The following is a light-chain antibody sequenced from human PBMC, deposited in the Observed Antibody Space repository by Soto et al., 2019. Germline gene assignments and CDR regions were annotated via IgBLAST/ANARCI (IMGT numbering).Light chain of an antibody. Sequence: QSVLTQPASVSGSPGQSITISCTGSTNDVGGFDYVSWYQQHPGKAPKLMIYEVSNRPSGVSNRFSGSKSGNTASLTISGLQAEDEAAYYCTSYTTMSILEVFGGGTKLTVL. J-gene: IGLJ2*01. CDR2: EVS. CDR3: TSYTTMSILEV. CDR1: TNDVGGFDY. V-gene: IGLV2-14*01.